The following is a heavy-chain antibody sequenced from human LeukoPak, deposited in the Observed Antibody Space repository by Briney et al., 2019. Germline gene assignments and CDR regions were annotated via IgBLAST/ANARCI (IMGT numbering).Heavy chain of an antibody. CDR1: GFTFSSYA. CDR3: ARGGYYYGSGSYYIYGMDV. CDR2: VSYGGSNK. Sequence: PGRSLRLSCAASGFTFSSYAMHWVRQAPGKGLEWVAVVSYGGSNKYYADSVKGRFTISRDNSKNTLYLQMNSLRAEDTAVYYCARGGYYYGSGSYYIYGMDVWGKGTTVTVSS. J-gene: IGHJ6*04. D-gene: IGHD3-10*01. V-gene: IGHV3-30*04.